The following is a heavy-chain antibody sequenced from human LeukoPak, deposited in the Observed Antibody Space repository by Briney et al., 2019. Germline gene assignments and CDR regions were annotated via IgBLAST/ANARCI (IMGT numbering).Heavy chain of an antibody. Sequence: KPSETLSLTCIVSGGSISSSSHYWGWIRQPPGKGLEWIGSIHYSGGTYYNPSLKSRVTISVDTSKNQFSLKLSSVTAADTAVYYCARRVSYIVGATRANYYYGMDVWGQGTTVTVSS. CDR2: IHYSGGT. D-gene: IGHD1-26*01. CDR1: GGSISSSSHY. CDR3: ARRVSYIVGATRANYYYGMDV. V-gene: IGHV4-39*07. J-gene: IGHJ6*02.